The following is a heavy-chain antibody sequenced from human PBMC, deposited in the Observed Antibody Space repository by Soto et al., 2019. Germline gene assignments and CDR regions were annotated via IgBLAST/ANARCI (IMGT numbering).Heavy chain of an antibody. CDR2: IYWNDDK. D-gene: IGHD3-22*01. CDR3: AHSDLMYYYDSSGPYYFDY. CDR1: GFSLSTSGVG. Sequence: SGPTLVHPTQTLTLTCTFSGFSLSTSGVGVGWIRQPPGKALEWLALIYWNDDKRYSPSLKSRLTITKDTSKNQVVLTMTNMDPVDTATYYCAHSDLMYYYDSSGPYYFDYWGQGTLVTVSS. V-gene: IGHV2-5*01. J-gene: IGHJ4*02.